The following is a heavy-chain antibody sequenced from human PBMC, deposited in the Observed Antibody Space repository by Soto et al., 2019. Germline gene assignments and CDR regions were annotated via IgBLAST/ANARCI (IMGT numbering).Heavy chain of an antibody. CDR2: INHSGIT. D-gene: IGHD6-19*01. J-gene: IGHJ5*02. CDR1: SGSFSHYY. V-gene: IGHV4-34*01. CDR3: ARGSQGSGWYRWFDP. Sequence: KPSETLSLTCSVYSGSFSHYYWSWIRQPPGKGLEWIGEINHSGITNYNPSLKNRVTMSVDTSKNQFSLKLSSVTAADTAVYFCARGSQGSGWYRWFDPWGQGTLVTVSS.